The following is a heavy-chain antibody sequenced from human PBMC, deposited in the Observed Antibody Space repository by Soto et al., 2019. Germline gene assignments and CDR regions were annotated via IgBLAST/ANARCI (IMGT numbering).Heavy chain of an antibody. J-gene: IGHJ4*02. Sequence: GASVKVSCKASGYTFTSYGISWVRQAPGQGLEWMGWISAYNGNTNYAQKLQGRVTMTTDTSTSTAYMELRSLRSDDTAVYYCAREHHYYDSSGDDYWGQGTLVTVSS. CDR3: AREHHYYDSSGDDY. CDR1: GYTFTSYG. CDR2: ISAYNGNT. V-gene: IGHV1-18*01. D-gene: IGHD3-22*01.